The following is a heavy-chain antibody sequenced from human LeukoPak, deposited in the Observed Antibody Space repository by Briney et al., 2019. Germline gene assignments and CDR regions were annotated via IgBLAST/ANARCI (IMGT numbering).Heavy chain of an antibody. CDR2: IYYSGST. CDR3: ARHGQRFSSSFDY. V-gene: IGHV4-39*01. J-gene: IGHJ4*02. Sequence: SETLSLTCTVSGGSISSSSYYWGWIRQPPGKGLEWIGSIYYSGSTYYNPSLKSRVTISVDTSKNQFALKLSSVTAADTAVYYCARHGQRFSSSFDYWGQGSLVTVSS. CDR1: GGSISSSSYY. D-gene: IGHD6-13*01.